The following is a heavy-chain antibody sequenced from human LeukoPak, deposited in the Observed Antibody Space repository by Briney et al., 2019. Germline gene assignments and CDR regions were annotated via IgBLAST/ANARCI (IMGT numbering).Heavy chain of an antibody. CDR1: GFTFTNYF. J-gene: IGHJ4*02. Sequence: GASVKVSCQASGFTFTNYFMHWVRQAPGQGLEWMGWISAYNGYTNYAQNLQGRVTMTTDTSTSTAYMELRSLRSDDTAVYYCARGGDIVVVPAARFDYWGQGTLVTVSS. V-gene: IGHV1-18*04. D-gene: IGHD2-2*01. CDR3: ARGGDIVVVPAARFDY. CDR2: ISAYNGYT.